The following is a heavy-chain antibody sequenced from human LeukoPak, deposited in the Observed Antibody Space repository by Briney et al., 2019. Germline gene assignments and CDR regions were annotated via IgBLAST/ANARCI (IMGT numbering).Heavy chain of an antibody. CDR3: AKDRGSGSYSFHRDFDY. V-gene: IGHV3-53*01. CDR1: GFTVSSNY. Sequence: GGSLRLSCAASGFTVSSNYMSWVRQAPGKGLEWVSVIYSGGSTYYADSVKGRFTISRDNSKNTLYLQMNSLRAEDTAVYYCAKDRGSGSYSFHRDFDYWGQGTLVTVSS. D-gene: IGHD1-26*01. CDR2: IYSGGST. J-gene: IGHJ4*02.